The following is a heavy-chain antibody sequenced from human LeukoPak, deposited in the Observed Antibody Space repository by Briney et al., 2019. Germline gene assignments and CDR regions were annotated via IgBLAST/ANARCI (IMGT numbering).Heavy chain of an antibody. V-gene: IGHV3-53*01. CDR3: ARDCNGCLDNAFDV. D-gene: IGHD6-19*01. J-gene: IGHJ3*01. Sequence: GGSLRLSCAASGFTVSSNYMSWVRQAPGKGLEWVSVIYSGGSIYYADSVKGRFTISRDNAKNSLSLQMKSLRAEDTAVYYCARDCNGCLDNAFDVWGQGTMVTVSS. CDR2: IYSGGSI. CDR1: GFTVSSNY.